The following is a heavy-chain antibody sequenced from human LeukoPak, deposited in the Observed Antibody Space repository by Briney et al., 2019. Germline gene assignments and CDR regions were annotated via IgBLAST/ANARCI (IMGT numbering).Heavy chain of an antibody. CDR2: ISSSSSYI. J-gene: IGHJ4*02. D-gene: IGHD6-13*01. Sequence: GGSLRLSCAASGFTFSSYAMSWVRQVPGKGLEWVSSISSSSSYIYYADSVKGRFTISRDNAKNSLYLQMNSLRAEDTAVYYCARDTRQLALDYWGQGTLVTVSS. CDR3: ARDTRQLALDY. V-gene: IGHV3-21*01. CDR1: GFTFSSYA.